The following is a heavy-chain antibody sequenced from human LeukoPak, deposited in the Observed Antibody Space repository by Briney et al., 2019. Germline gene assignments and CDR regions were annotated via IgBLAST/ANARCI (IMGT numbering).Heavy chain of an antibody. J-gene: IGHJ4*02. CDR3: ARVFLRGSYYAY. Sequence: ASVKVSCKASGYTFTGYYMHWVRQAPGQGLEWMGWINPNSGGTNYAQKFQGRVTMTRDTSISTAYMELSRLRSDDTAVYYCARVFLRGSYYAYWGQGTLVTVSS. D-gene: IGHD3-10*01. V-gene: IGHV1-2*02. CDR2: INPNSGGT. CDR1: GYTFTGYY.